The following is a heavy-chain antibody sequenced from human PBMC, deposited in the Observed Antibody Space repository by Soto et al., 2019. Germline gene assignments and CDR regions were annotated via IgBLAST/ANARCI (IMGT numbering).Heavy chain of an antibody. V-gene: IGHV3-11*05. J-gene: IGHJ4*02. CDR2: ISGTGSDP. CDR1: GFTFKEYY. D-gene: IGHD3-16*01. CDR3: ARPTRFPGD. Sequence: QVQLVESGGGLVKPGGSLRLSCAASGFTFKEYYMTWFRQAPGKGLEFVSYISGTGSDPTYADSVKGRFTISRDNARNSLYLQMNNLRAEDTAVYYCARPTRFPGDWGQGTLVTVSS.